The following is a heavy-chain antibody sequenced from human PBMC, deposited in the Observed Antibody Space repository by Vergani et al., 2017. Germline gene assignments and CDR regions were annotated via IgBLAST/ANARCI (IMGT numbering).Heavy chain of an antibody. CDR1: GFTFSSYG. CDR3: ARVDGCRGTNYSYYMDV. CDR2: IWYDGSNK. V-gene: IGHV3-33*01. Sequence: QVQLVESGGGVVQPGRSLRLPCAASGFTFSSYGMHWVRQAPGKGLEWVAVIWYDGSNKYYADSVTGRFTISRDSSKNTLYLQLNSLRAEDTAVYYCARVDGCRGTNYSYYMDVWGKGPTVTVSS. J-gene: IGHJ6*03. D-gene: IGHD5-24*01.